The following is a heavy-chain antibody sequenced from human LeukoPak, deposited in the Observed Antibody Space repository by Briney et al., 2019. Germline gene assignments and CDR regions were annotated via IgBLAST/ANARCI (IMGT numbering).Heavy chain of an antibody. CDR2: ISSGAGTI. D-gene: IGHD6-6*01. J-gene: IGHJ4*02. Sequence: PGGSLRLSCAASGFTFNSYRMNWVRQAPGKGLEWVSYISSGAGTIYYADSVKGRFTISRGNAKNSLYLQMNSLRAEDTAVYYCVREYSSSSGSDYWGQGTLVTVSS. V-gene: IGHV3-48*01. CDR3: VREYSSSSGSDY. CDR1: GFTFNSYR.